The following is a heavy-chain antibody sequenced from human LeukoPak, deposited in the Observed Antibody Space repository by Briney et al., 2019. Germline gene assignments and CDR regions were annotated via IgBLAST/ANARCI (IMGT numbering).Heavy chain of an antibody. J-gene: IGHJ4*02. D-gene: IGHD5-18*01. Sequence: GGSLRLSCAASGFSFSNYWMNWVRQAPGKGLEWVANIKQDGSEKYYVDSVKGRFTISRDNAKNSLYLQMNSLRAEDTAVYYCARAPGYSYGYGYYFDYWGQGTLVTVSS. CDR1: GFSFSNYW. CDR3: ARAPGYSYGYGYYFDY. CDR2: IKQDGSEK. V-gene: IGHV3-7*01.